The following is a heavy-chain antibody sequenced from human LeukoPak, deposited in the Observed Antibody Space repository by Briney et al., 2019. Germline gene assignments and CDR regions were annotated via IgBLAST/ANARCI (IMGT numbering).Heavy chain of an antibody. CDR2: ISGSGGST. V-gene: IGHV3-23*01. J-gene: IGHJ4*02. Sequence: GGSLRLSCAASGFTFSSYGMSWVRQAPGKGLEGVAAISGSGGSTYYEDSVKGRFTISRDNSKNTLYLQMNSLRAEDTAVYYCAKDRAHDYGDYHPFDYWGQGTLVTVSS. CDR3: AKDRAHDYGDYHPFDY. CDR1: GFTFSSYG. D-gene: IGHD4-17*01.